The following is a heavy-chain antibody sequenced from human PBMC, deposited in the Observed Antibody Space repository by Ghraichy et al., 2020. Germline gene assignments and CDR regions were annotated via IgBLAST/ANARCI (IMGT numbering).Heavy chain of an antibody. V-gene: IGHV4-61*01. CDR2: IYYSGST. D-gene: IGHD3-22*01. J-gene: IGHJ6*02. CDR1: GGSVSSGSYY. Sequence: SETLSLTCTVSGGSVSSGSYYWSWIRQPPGKGLEWIGYIYYSGSTNYNPSLKSRVTISVDTSKNQFSLKLSSVTAADTAVYYCARDYRYDSSGYYYYGMDVWGQGTTATVSS. CDR3: ARDYRYDSSGYYYYGMDV.